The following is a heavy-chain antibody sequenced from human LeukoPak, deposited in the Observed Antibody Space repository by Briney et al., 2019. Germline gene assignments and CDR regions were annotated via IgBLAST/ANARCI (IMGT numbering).Heavy chain of an antibody. Sequence: PGRSLRLSCAASGFTFSSYAMSWVRQAPGNGLEWVSAISGSGGSTYYADSVKGRFAISRDNSKNTLYLQMNSLRAEDTAVYYCAKDRGAVAPSGYWGQGTLVTVSS. V-gene: IGHV3-23*01. CDR1: GFTFSSYA. J-gene: IGHJ4*02. CDR3: AKDRGAVAPSGY. D-gene: IGHD6-19*01. CDR2: ISGSGGST.